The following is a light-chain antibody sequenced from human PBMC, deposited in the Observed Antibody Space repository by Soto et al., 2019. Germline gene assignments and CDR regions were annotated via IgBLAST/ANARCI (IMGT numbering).Light chain of an antibody. CDR3: QQRSNWPT. Sequence: EIVMTQSQAALSVSPCDAATLSSRASQSVHSRLAWYQQKPGQAPRLLIYDASNRATGIPARFSGSGSGTDFTLTISSLEPEDFAVYYCQQRSNWPTFGQGTRLEIK. J-gene: IGKJ5*01. CDR2: DAS. V-gene: IGKV3-11*01. CDR1: QSVHSR.